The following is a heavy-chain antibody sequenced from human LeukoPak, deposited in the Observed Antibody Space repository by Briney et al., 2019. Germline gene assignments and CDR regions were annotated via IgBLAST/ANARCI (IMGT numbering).Heavy chain of an antibody. CDR2: INPNSGGT. V-gene: IGHV1-2*02. Sequence: ASVKVSCKASGYTFTGYYMHWVRQAPGQGLEWMGWINPNSGGTNYAQKFQGRVTMTRDTPISTAYMELSRLRSDDTAVYYCARDQGGTHQLLYWPSGMDVWGQGTTVTVSS. D-gene: IGHD2-2*02. CDR1: GYTFTGYY. CDR3: ARDQGGTHQLLYWPSGMDV. J-gene: IGHJ6*02.